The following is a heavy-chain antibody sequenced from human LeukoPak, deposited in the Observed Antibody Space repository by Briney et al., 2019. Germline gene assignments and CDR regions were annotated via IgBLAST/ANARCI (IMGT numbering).Heavy chain of an antibody. V-gene: IGHV3-21*01. D-gene: IGHD6-19*01. CDR2: ISSSSSYI. CDR3: ARDRSSGPVGY. CDR1: GFTFSSYG. Sequence: TGGSLRLSCAASGFTFSSYGMHWVRQAPGKGLEWVSSISSSSSYIYYADSVKGRFTISRDNAKNSLYLQMNSLRAEDTAVYYCARDRSSGPVGYWGQGTLVTVSS. J-gene: IGHJ4*02.